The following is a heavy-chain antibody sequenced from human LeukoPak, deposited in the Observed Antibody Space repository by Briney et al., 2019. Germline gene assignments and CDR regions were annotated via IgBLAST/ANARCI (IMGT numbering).Heavy chain of an antibody. CDR3: ARGRLRATTGFYYFDY. J-gene: IGHJ4*02. D-gene: IGHD1-26*01. Sequence: PSETLSLTCAVYSGSFSGYYWSWIRQPPGKGLEWIGEINHSGSTNYNPSLKSRVTISVDTSKNQFSLKLSSVTAADTAVYYCARGRLRATTGFYYFDYWGQGTLVTVSS. CDR1: SGSFSGYY. V-gene: IGHV4-34*01. CDR2: INHSGST.